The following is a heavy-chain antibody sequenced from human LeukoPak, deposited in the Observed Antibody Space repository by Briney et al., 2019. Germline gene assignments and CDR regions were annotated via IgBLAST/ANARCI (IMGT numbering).Heavy chain of an antibody. J-gene: IGHJ4*02. V-gene: IGHV1-24*01. CDR3: ATDEGSGSYQLDY. CDR2: FDPEDGET. D-gene: IGHD3-10*01. CDR1: GYTLTELS. Sequence: ASVKVSCKVSGYTLTELSMHWVRQAPGKGLEWMGGFDPEDGETIYAQKFQGRVTMTEDTSTDTAYMELSSLRSEDTAVYYCATDEGSGSYQLDYWGQRTLVTVSS.